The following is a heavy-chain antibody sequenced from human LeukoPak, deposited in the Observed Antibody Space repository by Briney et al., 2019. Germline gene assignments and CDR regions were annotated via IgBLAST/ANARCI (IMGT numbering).Heavy chain of an antibody. CDR2: INSDGSST. CDR1: GFTFSSYA. Sequence: GGSLRLSCAASGFTFSSYAMSWVRQAPGKGLVWVSRINSDGSSTSYADSVKGRFTISRDNAKNTLYLQMNSLRAEDTAVYYCARSRYNWNDGDDAFDIWGQGTMVTVSS. J-gene: IGHJ3*02. D-gene: IGHD1-20*01. CDR3: ARSRYNWNDGDDAFDI. V-gene: IGHV3-74*01.